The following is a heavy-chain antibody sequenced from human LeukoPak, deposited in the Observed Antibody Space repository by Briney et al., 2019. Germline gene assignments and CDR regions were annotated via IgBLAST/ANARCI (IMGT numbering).Heavy chain of an antibody. Sequence: GASVKVSCKASGGTFSSYTISWVRQAPGQGLEWMGRIIPILGIANYAQKFQGRVTITADKSTSTAYMELSSLRSEDTAVYYCARSYSSGWYSFDYWGQGTLVTVSS. D-gene: IGHD6-19*01. V-gene: IGHV1-69*02. CDR3: ARSYSSGWYSFDY. CDR1: GGTFSSYT. CDR2: IIPILGIA. J-gene: IGHJ4*02.